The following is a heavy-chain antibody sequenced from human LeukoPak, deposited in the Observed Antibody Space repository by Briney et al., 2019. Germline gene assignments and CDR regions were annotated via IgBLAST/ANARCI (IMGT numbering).Heavy chain of an antibody. CDR1: GGSISSYY. Sequence: SETLSLTCTVSGGSISSYYWSWIRQPPGKGLEWIGYIYYSGSTNYNPSLKSRVTISVDTSKNQFSLKLSSVTAADTAVYYCARDSAAGLFDYWGQGTLVTVSS. D-gene: IGHD6-13*01. CDR3: ARDSAAGLFDY. V-gene: IGHV4-59*01. CDR2: IYYSGST. J-gene: IGHJ4*02.